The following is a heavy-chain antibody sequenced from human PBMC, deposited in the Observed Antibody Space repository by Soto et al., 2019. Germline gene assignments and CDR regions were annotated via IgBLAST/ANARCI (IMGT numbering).Heavy chain of an antibody. CDR3: AKDPGKSRNWFDP. CDR1: GFTFSGYA. Sequence: GSLRLSCAASGFTFSGYAMSWVRQAPGKGPEWVSGISGSGGSTYYVDSVKGRFTISRDNSKNTVYLQMDSLRAEDTAVYYCAKDPGKSRNWFDPWGQGTLVTVSS. D-gene: IGHD3-10*01. CDR2: ISGSGGST. V-gene: IGHV3-23*01. J-gene: IGHJ5*02.